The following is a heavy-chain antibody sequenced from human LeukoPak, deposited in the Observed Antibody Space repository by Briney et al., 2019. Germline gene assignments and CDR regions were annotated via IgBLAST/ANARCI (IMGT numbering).Heavy chain of an antibody. Sequence: ASVKVSCKASGGTFSIYYIHWVRQAPGQGLEWLGWINPNNGGTDSAENFQGRVIMTKDTSISTAYMELRGLRSDDTAVYYCARDKDPTVFDSWGQGTLVTVSS. CDR2: INPNNGGT. CDR3: ARDKDPTVFDS. J-gene: IGHJ4*02. CDR1: GGTFSIYY. V-gene: IGHV1-2*02. D-gene: IGHD2-15*01.